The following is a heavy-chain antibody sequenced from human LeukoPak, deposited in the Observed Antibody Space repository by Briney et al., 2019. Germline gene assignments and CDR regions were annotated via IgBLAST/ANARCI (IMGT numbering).Heavy chain of an antibody. Sequence: GGSLRLSCTASGFTFSDYVMNWVRQAPGKGLEWVSVISNADAYTSYTGSVKGRFTISRDNSKDTLYLQMNDLRAEDAAVYYCVKDGPITGIYLCAWGQGTLVTVSS. CDR2: ISNADAYT. V-gene: IGHV3-23*01. J-gene: IGHJ5*02. CDR1: GFTFSDYV. D-gene: IGHD1-1*01. CDR3: VKDGPITGIYLCA.